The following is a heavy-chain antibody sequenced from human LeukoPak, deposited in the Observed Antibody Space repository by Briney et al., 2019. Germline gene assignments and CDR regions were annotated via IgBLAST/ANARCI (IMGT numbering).Heavy chain of an antibody. CDR3: ARDRDVDDFDS. CDR2: INHSGST. V-gene: IGHV4-34*01. Sequence: SETLSLTCAVYGGSFSGYYWSWIRQPPGKGLEWIGEINHSGSTNYNPSLKSRVTISVDTSKNQLSLNLKSVTAADTAVYYCARDRDVDDFDSWGHGTLVTVSS. CDR1: GGSFSGYY. D-gene: IGHD2-15*01. J-gene: IGHJ4*01.